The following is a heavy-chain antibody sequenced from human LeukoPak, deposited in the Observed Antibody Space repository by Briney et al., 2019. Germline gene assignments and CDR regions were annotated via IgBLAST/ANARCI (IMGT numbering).Heavy chain of an antibody. D-gene: IGHD3-22*01. J-gene: IGHJ4*02. V-gene: IGHV3-23*01. CDR2: ISGSGGST. CDR3: AKDTGGGITMIVVVTFGPYYFDY. Sequence: GGSLRLSCAASGFTFSSYVMSWVRQAPGKGLEWVSAISGSGGSTYYADSVKGRFTISRDNSKNTLYLQMNSLRAEDTAVYYCAKDTGGGITMIVVVTFGPYYFDYWGQGTLVTVSS. CDR1: GFTFSSYV.